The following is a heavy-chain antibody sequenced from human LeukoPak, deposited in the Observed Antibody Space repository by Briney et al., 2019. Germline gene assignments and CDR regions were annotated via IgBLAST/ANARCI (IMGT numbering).Heavy chain of an antibody. CDR1: GGTFSSYA. D-gene: IGHD5-12*01. V-gene: IGHV1-69*04. J-gene: IGHJ4*02. Sequence: GASVKVSCKASGGTFSSYAINWVRQAPGHGLEWMGKIIPILDISIYAQNFQGRVTITADKSTSTAYMDMSSLRSEDTAVYYCARENIAAPSTRYPPLPTDYWGQGTLVTVSS. CDR2: IIPILDIS. CDR3: ARENIAAPSTRYPPLPTDY.